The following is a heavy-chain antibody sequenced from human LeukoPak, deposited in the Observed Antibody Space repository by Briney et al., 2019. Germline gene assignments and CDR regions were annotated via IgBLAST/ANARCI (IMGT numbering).Heavy chain of an antibody. J-gene: IGHJ5*02. CDR3: ARHGTRIAVAPNWFDP. CDR2: IYYSGST. CDR1: GGSISSSSYY. Sequence: SEALSLTCTVSGGSISSSSYYWGWIRQPPGKGLEWIGSIYYSGSTHYNPSLKSRVTISVDTSKNQFSLKLSSVTAADTAVYYCARHGTRIAVAPNWFDPWGQGTLVTVSS. V-gene: IGHV4-39*01. D-gene: IGHD6-19*01.